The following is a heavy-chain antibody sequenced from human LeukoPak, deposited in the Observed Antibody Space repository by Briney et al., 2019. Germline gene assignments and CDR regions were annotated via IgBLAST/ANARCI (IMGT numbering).Heavy chain of an antibody. J-gene: IGHJ6*02. CDR1: GGSFSGYY. D-gene: IGHD3-16*01. CDR3: ARGSLGRNYYYYGMDV. Sequence: SETLSLTCAVYGGSFSGYYWSWIRQPPGKGLEWIGEINHSGSTNYNPSLKSRVTISVDTSKNQFSPKLSSVTAADTAVYYCARGSLGRNYYYYGMDVWGQGTTVTVSS. CDR2: INHSGST. V-gene: IGHV4-34*01.